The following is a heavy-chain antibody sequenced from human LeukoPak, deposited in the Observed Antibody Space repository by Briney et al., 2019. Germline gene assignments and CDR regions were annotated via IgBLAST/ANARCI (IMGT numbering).Heavy chain of an antibody. CDR3: ASGTIVGARGADN. D-gene: IGHD1-26*01. V-gene: IGHV3-21*01. CDR1: GFTFSSYW. CDR2: ISGSSYHI. J-gene: IGHJ4*02. Sequence: GGSLRLSCAASGFTFSSYWMSWVRQAPGKALEWVSSISGSSYHIYYADSVKGRFTISRDNANNLLYLQMNSLRAEDTAVYYCASGTIVGARGADNWGQGTLVTVSS.